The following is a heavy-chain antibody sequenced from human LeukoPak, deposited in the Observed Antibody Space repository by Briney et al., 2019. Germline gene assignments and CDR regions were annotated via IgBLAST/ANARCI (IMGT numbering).Heavy chain of an antibody. Sequence: HTGGSLRLSCAAPGFTFSSYGMHWVRQAPGKGLEWVAFIRYDGSNKYYADSVKGRFTISRDNSKNTLCLQMNSLRAEDTAVYYCAKEIWPTVTTPGHTHFDYWGQGTLVTVSS. CDR2: IRYDGSNK. CDR3: AKEIWPTVTTPGHTHFDY. J-gene: IGHJ4*02. V-gene: IGHV3-30*02. D-gene: IGHD4-17*01. CDR1: GFTFSSYG.